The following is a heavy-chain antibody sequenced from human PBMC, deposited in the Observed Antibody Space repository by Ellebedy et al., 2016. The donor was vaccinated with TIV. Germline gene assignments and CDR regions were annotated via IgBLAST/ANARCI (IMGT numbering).Heavy chain of an antibody. CDR1: GFTFSNYA. V-gene: IGHV3-23*01. CDR3: AKPMGPGGRFDAFDI. J-gene: IGHJ3*02. Sequence: GESLKISXAASGFTFSNYAMSWVRQAPGKGLEWVSAITGIGTSTYYADSVKGRFTISRDNSKNTLSLQMNSLRVDDTAIYYCAKPMGPGGRFDAFDIWGQGTLVTVSS. D-gene: IGHD3-16*01. CDR2: ITGIGTST.